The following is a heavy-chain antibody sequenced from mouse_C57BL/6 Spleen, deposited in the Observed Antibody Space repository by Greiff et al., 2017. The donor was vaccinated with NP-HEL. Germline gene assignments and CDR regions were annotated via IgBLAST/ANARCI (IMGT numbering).Heavy chain of an antibody. CDR1: GYTFTDYN. J-gene: IGHJ2*01. CDR2: INPNNGGT. Sequence: EVQLQQSGPELVRPGASVKMSCKASGYTFTDYNMHWVKQSHGKSLEWIGYINPNNGGTSYNQKFKGKATLTVNKSSSTAYMELRSLTSEDSAVYYCARTTTVVENYFDYWGQGTTLTVSS. D-gene: IGHD1-1*01. V-gene: IGHV1-22*01. CDR3: ARTTTVVENYFDY.